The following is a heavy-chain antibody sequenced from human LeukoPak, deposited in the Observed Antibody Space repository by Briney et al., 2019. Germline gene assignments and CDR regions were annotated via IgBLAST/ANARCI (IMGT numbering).Heavy chain of an antibody. Sequence: SETLSLTCAVSGGSISSSNWWSWVRQPPGKGLEWIGEIYHSGSTNYNPSLKSRVTISVVKSKNQFSLKLSSVTAADTAVYYCASVNDYGDPLPRYMDVWGKGTAVTVSS. CDR1: GGSISSSNW. CDR2: IYHSGST. D-gene: IGHD4-17*01. V-gene: IGHV4-4*02. CDR3: ASVNDYGDPLPRYMDV. J-gene: IGHJ6*03.